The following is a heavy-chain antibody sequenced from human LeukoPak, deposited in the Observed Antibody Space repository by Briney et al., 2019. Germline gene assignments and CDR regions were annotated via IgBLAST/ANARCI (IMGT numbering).Heavy chain of an antibody. V-gene: IGHV3-33*08. CDR1: GFTFSSYG. CDR2: IWYDGSNK. CDR3: ARVAYCGGDCYYFDY. D-gene: IGHD2-21*02. Sequence: HPGGSLRLSCAASGFTFSSYGMHWVRQAPGKGLEWVAVIWYDGSNKYYADSVKGRFTISRDNSKNTLYLQMNSLRAEDTAVYYCARVAYCGGDCYYFDYWGQGTLVTVSS. J-gene: IGHJ4*02.